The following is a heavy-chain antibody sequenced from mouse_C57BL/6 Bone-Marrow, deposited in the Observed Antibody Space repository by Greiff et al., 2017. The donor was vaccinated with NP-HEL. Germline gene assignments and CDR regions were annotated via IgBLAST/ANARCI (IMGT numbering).Heavy chain of an antibody. J-gene: IGHJ3*01. CDR2: LHPSDSDT. Sequence: QVQLQQPGAELVKPGASVKVSCKASGYTFTSYWMHWVKQRPGQGLEWIGRLHPSDSDTNYNQKFKGKATLTVDKSSSTAYMQLSSLTSEDSAVYYCAIPITTVVARGFAYWGQGTLVTVSA. CDR3: AIPITTVVARGFAY. V-gene: IGHV1-74*01. CDR1: GYTFTSYW. D-gene: IGHD1-1*01.